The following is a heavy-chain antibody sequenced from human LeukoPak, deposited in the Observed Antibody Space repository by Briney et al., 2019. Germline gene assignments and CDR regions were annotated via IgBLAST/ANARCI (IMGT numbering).Heavy chain of an antibody. D-gene: IGHD6-19*01. Sequence: SETLSLTCTVSGGSISSSSYYWGWIRQPPGKGLEWIGSIYYSGSTYNNPSLKSRVTISVDTSKNQFSLKLSSVTAADTAVYYCVVSGWYGGFDFWGQGTLVIVSS. J-gene: IGHJ5*01. V-gene: IGHV4-39*07. CDR2: IYYSGST. CDR3: VVSGWYGGFDF. CDR1: GGSISSSSYY.